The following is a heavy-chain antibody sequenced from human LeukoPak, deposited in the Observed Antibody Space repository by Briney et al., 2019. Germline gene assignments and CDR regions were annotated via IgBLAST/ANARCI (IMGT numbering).Heavy chain of an antibody. CDR3: AREGTAGTNLNWFDP. CDR1: GSSISSYY. V-gene: IGHV4-59*01. J-gene: IGHJ5*02. Sequence: SETLSLTCTVSGSSISSYYWSWIRQPPGQGLEWIGYISYSGSTSFNPSLKSRVTISVDTSKNQFSLKLSSVTAADTAVYYCAREGTAGTNLNWFDPWGQGTLVTVSS. CDR2: ISYSGST. D-gene: IGHD1-1*01.